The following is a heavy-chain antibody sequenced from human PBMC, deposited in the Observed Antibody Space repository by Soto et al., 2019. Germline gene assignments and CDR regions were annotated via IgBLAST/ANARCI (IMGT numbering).Heavy chain of an antibody. V-gene: IGHV1-3*01. J-gene: IGHJ6*03. CDR2: INAGNGNT. Sequence: GPSVKVSCKASGYTFTSYAMHWVRQAPGQRLEWMGWINAGNGNTKYSQKFQGRVTITRDTSASTAYMELSSLRSEDTAVYYCARDLPPPAAKYYYYYYYMDVWGKGTTVTVSS. CDR1: GYTFTSYA. D-gene: IGHD2-2*01. CDR3: ARDLPPPAAKYYYYYYYMDV.